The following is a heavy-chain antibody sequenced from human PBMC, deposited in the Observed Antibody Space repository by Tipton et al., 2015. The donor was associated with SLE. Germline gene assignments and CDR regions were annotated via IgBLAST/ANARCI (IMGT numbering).Heavy chain of an antibody. CDR1: GLTFSNAW. J-gene: IGHJ4*02. Sequence: SLRLSCAASGLTFSNAWMSWVRQAPGKGLEWVSAISGPGLNTNYADSVKGRFTVSRDNSKNTLYLQMSKLRAEATALYFCARADVGEWELIDFWGQGTLVTVSS. D-gene: IGHD3-16*01. CDR3: ARADVGEWELIDF. V-gene: IGHV3-23*01. CDR2: ISGPGLNT.